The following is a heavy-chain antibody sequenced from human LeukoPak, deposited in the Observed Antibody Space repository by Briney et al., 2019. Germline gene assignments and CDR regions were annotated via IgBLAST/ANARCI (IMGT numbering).Heavy chain of an antibody. CDR3: ARDLNWETY. D-gene: IGHD7-27*01. V-gene: IGHV3-7*01. Sequence: GGSLRLSCAASGFTFSSYWMTWVRQAPGKGLEWVANIKTDGSLIYYVDSVKGRFTISRDNAKNSLFLQMNSLRVEDTAVYYCARDLNWETYWGQGTLVSVSS. CDR2: IKTDGSLI. J-gene: IGHJ4*02. CDR1: GFTFSSYW.